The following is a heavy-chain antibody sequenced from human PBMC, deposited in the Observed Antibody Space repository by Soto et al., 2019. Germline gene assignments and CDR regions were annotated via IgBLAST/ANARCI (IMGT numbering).Heavy chain of an antibody. Sequence: SETLSLTCTVSGSTIIGSYCSWIRQPPGKGLEWIGYVYYTGTSDYSPSLQTRVTISADRSKNQFSLKLRSVTPADSGVYYCARVSIAAAGFNYYYGMDVWGPGTTVTVSS. J-gene: IGHJ6*02. D-gene: IGHD6-13*01. CDR1: GSTIIGSY. V-gene: IGHV4-59*01. CDR2: VYYTGTS. CDR3: ARVSIAAAGFNYYYGMDV.